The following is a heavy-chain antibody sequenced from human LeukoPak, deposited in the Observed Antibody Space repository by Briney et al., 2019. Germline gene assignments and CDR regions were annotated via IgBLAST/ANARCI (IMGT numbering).Heavy chain of an antibody. CDR3: ARLPFLEWHIDY. CDR1: GDTFRSYG. D-gene: IGHD3-3*01. J-gene: IGHJ4*02. CDR2: IIPSLGVT. V-gene: IGHV1-69*04. Sequence: GASVKVSCKASGDTFRSYGISWVRQAPGQGLEWMGRIIPSLGVTKYAQKFQGRVTVTADESTSTVYMELSSLRSDDSAVYYCARLPFLEWHIDYWGQGTLVTVSS.